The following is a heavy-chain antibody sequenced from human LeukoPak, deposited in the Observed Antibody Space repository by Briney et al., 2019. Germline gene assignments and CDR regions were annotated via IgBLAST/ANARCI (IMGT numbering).Heavy chain of an antibody. CDR1: GFTFSSHS. CDR2: ITTRSSSI. V-gene: IGHV3-48*02. D-gene: IGHD3-9*01. J-gene: IGHJ3*01. Sequence: QPGGSLRLSCAASGFTFSSHSMNWVRQAPGKGLEWVSSITTRSSSILYADSVKGRFTVSRDNAKNSLYLQMNSLRDEDTAVYYCARVCIAIACKGEDAFDLWGQGTMVSVSS. CDR3: ARVCIAIACKGEDAFDL.